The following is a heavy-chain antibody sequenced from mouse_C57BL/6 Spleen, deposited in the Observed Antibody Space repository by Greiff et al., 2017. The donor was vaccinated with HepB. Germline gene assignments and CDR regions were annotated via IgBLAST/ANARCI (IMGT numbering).Heavy chain of an antibody. CDR1: GFTFSSYG. D-gene: IGHD1-1*01. CDR3: ARHNYGSSYGWYFDV. V-gene: IGHV5-6*01. Sequence: EVKLQESGGDLVKPGGSLKLSCAASGFTFSSYGMSWVRQTPDKRLEWVATISSGGSYTYYPDSVKGRFTISRDNAKNTLYLQMSSLKSEDTAMYYCARHNYGSSYGWYFDVWGTGTTVTVSS. J-gene: IGHJ1*03. CDR2: ISSGGSYT.